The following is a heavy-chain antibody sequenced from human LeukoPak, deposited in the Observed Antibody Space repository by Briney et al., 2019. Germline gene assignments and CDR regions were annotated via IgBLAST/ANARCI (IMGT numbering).Heavy chain of an antibody. D-gene: IGHD3-10*01. CDR3: ARDVYYGSGSYFFDY. J-gene: IGHJ4*02. CDR1: GFTFSDYY. V-gene: IGHV3-11*05. Sequence: PGGSLRLSCAASGFTFSDYYMSWIRQAPGKGLEWVSYISSSSTYTNYADSVKGRFTISRDNAENSPYLQMNSLRAEDTAVYYCARDVYYGSGSYFFDYWGQGTLVTVSS. CDR2: ISSSSTYT.